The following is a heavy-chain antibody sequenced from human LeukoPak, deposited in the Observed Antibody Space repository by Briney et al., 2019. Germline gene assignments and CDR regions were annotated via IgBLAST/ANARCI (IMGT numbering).Heavy chain of an antibody. D-gene: IGHD2-8*01. Sequence: ASAKVSCKASGYTFTNYHMHWVRQAPGQGLEWLGLVKPKSGDSDFVQKFRGRVTVTTDVSTTTIHMELSNLRSDDTAVYYCARDRGVPGPGNALDIWGQGTMVTVSS. V-gene: IGHV1-2*06. J-gene: IGHJ3*02. CDR2: VKPKSGDS. CDR3: ARDRGVPGPGNALDI. CDR1: GYTFTNYH.